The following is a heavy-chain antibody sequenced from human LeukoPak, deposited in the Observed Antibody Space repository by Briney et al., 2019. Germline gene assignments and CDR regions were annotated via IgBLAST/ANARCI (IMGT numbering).Heavy chain of an antibody. CDR2: IYSSGST. CDR3: ARDPNYGGSVYYLDY. V-gene: IGHV4-59*01. Sequence: SETLSLTCTVSGGSISSYYWSWIRQPPGRGLEWIGYIYSSGSTNYHPSLKSRVTMSVDTSKKQFSLKLTSVTAADTAVYYCARDPNYGGSVYYLDYWGQGTLVTVSS. D-gene: IGHD4-23*01. CDR1: GGSISSYY. J-gene: IGHJ4*02.